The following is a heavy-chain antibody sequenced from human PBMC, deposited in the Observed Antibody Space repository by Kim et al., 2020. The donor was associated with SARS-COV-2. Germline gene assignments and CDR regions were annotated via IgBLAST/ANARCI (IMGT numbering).Heavy chain of an antibody. Sequence: GGSLRLSCAASGFTFSTFAMSWVRQAPGKGLVWVASIGRSGDRTYYANSVKGRFTISRDNSKDTLSLQMDSLSAEDTAVYYCAKADIIAGAGEYFQHWGQGILVAVSS. CDR2: IGRSGDRT. D-gene: IGHD6-13*01. CDR1: GFTFSTFA. V-gene: IGHV3-23*01. CDR3: AKADIIAGAGEYFQH. J-gene: IGHJ1*01.